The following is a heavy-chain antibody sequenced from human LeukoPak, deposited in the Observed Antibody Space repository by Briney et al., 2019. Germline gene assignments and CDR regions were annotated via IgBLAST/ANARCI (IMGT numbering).Heavy chain of an antibody. Sequence: ASVKVSCKASGYTFTSYGIRWVRQAPGQGLEWMGWISAYNGNTNYAQKLQGRVTMTTDTSTSTAYMELRSLRSDDTAVYYCARDSVVHYYGSGSYSTFYYWGQGTLVTVSS. D-gene: IGHD3-10*01. CDR1: GYTFTSYG. J-gene: IGHJ4*02. CDR3: ARDSVVHYYGSGSYSTFYY. CDR2: ISAYNGNT. V-gene: IGHV1-18*01.